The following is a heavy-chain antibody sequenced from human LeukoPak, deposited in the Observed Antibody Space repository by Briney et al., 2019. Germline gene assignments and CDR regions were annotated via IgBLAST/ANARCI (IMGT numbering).Heavy chain of an antibody. J-gene: IGHJ3*02. D-gene: IGHD3-22*01. CDR2: MNPNSGNT. Sequence: ASVKVSCKASGYTFTSYDINWVRQATGQGLEWMGWMNPNSGNTGYAQKFQGRVTMTRNTSISTAYMGLSSLRSEDTAVYYCARGPYYYDSSGYYGAFDIWGQGTMVTVSS. CDR3: ARGPYYYDSSGYYGAFDI. V-gene: IGHV1-8*01. CDR1: GYTFTSYD.